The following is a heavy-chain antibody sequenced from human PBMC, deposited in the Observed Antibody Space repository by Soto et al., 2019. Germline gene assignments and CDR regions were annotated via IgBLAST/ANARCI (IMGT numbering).Heavy chain of an antibody. Sequence: GGSLRLSCASSGFPFISYGTHWVRQAPGKGLEWVANIKQDGSEKYYVDSVKGRFTISRDNAKNSLYLQMNSLRAEDTAVYYCARDRRKKYSYGPGWFDPWGQGTLVTVSS. CDR1: GFPFISYG. J-gene: IGHJ5*02. CDR2: IKQDGSEK. V-gene: IGHV3-7*01. CDR3: ARDRRKKYSYGPGWFDP. D-gene: IGHD5-18*01.